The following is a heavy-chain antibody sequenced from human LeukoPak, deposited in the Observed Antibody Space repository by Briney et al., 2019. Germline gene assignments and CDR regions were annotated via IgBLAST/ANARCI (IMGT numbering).Heavy chain of an antibody. Sequence: SETLSLTCTVSGGSISSSSYYWGWIRQPPGKGLEWIGSIYYSGSTYYNPSLKSRVTISVDTSKNQFSLKLSSVTAADTAAYYCASSYSSGWYGALYYFDYWGQRTLVTVSS. CDR1: GGSISSSSYY. J-gene: IGHJ4*02. CDR2: IYYSGST. V-gene: IGHV4-39*01. CDR3: ASSYSSGWYGALYYFDY. D-gene: IGHD6-19*01.